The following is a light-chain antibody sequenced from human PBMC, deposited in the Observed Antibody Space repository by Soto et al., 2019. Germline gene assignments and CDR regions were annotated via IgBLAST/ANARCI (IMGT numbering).Light chain of an antibody. J-gene: IGKJ1*01. Sequence: DIQMTQSPSTLSASVGDRVTITCRANPSISIWLAWYQQEPGKAPKLLIYKASHLDSGVPSRFSGSGSGTEFTLTISSLQPDDFATYYCQQYNSYSRTFGQGTKVEIK. CDR2: KAS. CDR3: QQYNSYSRT. CDR1: PSISIW. V-gene: IGKV1-5*03.